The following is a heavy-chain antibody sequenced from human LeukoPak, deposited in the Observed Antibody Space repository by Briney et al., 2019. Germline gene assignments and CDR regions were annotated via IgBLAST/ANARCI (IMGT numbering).Heavy chain of an antibody. CDR2: IYYSGST. J-gene: IGHJ6*03. CDR3: ARETSQKGAHYMDV. D-gene: IGHD3-16*01. CDR1: GGSISSNSYH. V-gene: IGHV4-39*07. Sequence: SETLSLTCAVSGGSISSNSYHWGWIRQPPGKGLEWIGSIYYSGSTYYNPSLKSRVTISVDTSKNQFSLKLSSVTAADTAVYYCARETSQKGAHYMDVWGKGTTVTISS.